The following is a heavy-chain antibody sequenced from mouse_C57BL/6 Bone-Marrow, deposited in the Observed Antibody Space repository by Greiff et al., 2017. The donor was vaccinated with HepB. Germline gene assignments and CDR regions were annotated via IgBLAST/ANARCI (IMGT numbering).Heavy chain of an antibody. CDR2: ISYSGST. Sequence: VQLKQSGPGLAKPSKTLSLTCSVTGYSITSDYWNWIRKFPGNKLEYMGYISYSGSTYYNPSLKSRISITRDTSKNQYYMHLNSVTTEDTATYYCASSSNYYGSSPYYAIDYWGQGTSVTVSS. CDR1: GYSITSDY. J-gene: IGHJ4*01. D-gene: IGHD1-1*01. V-gene: IGHV3-8*01. CDR3: ASSSNYYGSSPYYAIDY.